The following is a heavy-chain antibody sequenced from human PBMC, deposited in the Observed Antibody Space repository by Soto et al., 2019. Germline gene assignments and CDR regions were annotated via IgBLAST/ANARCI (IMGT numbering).Heavy chain of an antibody. CDR1: CGSFSTYH. CDR3: ARLGYCSTGVCYRT. Sequence: QVQLQESGPGLVKPSETLSLTCSVSCGSFSTYHWAWTRQSPERGLEWIGILYDAGSTTYSPSLKSRLSLAVDTSKNYFSLKLTSVTAADTAVYYCARLGYCSTGVCYRTWGQGTLVTVSS. D-gene: IGHD2-8*01. J-gene: IGHJ5*02. V-gene: IGHV4-59*08. CDR2: LYDAGST.